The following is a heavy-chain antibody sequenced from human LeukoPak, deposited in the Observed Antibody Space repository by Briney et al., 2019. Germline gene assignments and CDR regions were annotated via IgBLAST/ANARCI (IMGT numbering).Heavy chain of an antibody. Sequence: PSETLSLTCTVPGGSISSSSYYWGWIRQPPGKGLEWIGSIYYSGSTYYNPSLKSRVTISVDTSKNQFSLKLSSVTAADTAVYYCARHESDGSGSYYMAYALLSPAFDIWGQGTMVTVSS. CDR2: IYYSGST. J-gene: IGHJ3*02. CDR3: ARHESDGSGSYYMAYALLSPAFDI. V-gene: IGHV4-39*01. D-gene: IGHD3-10*01. CDR1: GGSISSSSYY.